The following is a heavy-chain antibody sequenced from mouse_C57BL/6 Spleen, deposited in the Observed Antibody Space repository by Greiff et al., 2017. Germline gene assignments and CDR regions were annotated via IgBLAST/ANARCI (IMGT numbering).Heavy chain of an antibody. J-gene: IGHJ2*01. CDR2: IYPRDGST. V-gene: IGHV1-78*01. CDR1: GYTFTDHT. CDR3: ARGAWDGSYYFDY. D-gene: IGHD4-1*01. Sequence: VQLQESDAELVKPGASVKISCKVSGYTFTDHTIHWMKQRPEQGLEWIGYIYPRDGSTKYNEKFKGKATLTADKSSSTAYMQLNSLTSEDSAVYFCARGAWDGSYYFDYWGQGTTLTVSS.